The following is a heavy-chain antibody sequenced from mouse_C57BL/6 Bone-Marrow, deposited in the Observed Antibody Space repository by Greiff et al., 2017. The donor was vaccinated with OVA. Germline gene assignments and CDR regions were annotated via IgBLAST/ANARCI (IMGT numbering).Heavy chain of an antibody. J-gene: IGHJ3*01. CDR1: GYTFTSYW. CDR3: ARKGAYYGNDWFAY. V-gene: IGHV1-52*01. D-gene: IGHD2-10*01. Sequence: QVQLQQPGAELVRPGSSVKLSCKASGYTFTSYWMHWVKQRPIQGLEWIGNIDPSDSDTHYNQKFKDKATLTVDKSSSTAYMQLSSLTSEDSAVNYCARKGAYYGNDWFAYWGQGTLVTVSA. CDR2: IDPSDSDT.